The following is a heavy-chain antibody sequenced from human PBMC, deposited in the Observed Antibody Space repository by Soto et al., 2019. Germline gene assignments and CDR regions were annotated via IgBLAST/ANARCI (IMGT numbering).Heavy chain of an antibody. D-gene: IGHD2-15*01. V-gene: IGHV4-59*08. J-gene: IGHJ4*02. CDR1: GGSISSYY. CDR3: ARHHAAYCSGGSCYSPQGRGPLDY. CDR2: IYYSGST. Sequence: SETLSLTCTVSGGSISSYYWSWIRQPPGKGLEWIGYIYYSGSTNYNPSLKSRVTISVDTSKNQFSLKLSSVTAADTAVYYCARHHAAYCSGGSCYSPQGRGPLDYWGQGTLVTSPQ.